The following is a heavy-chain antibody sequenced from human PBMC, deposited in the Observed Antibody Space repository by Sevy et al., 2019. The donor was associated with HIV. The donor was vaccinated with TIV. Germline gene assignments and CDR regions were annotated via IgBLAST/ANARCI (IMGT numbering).Heavy chain of an antibody. V-gene: IGHV3-30-3*01. J-gene: IGHJ4*02. Sequence: GGSLRLSCAASGFTSSSYAMHWVRQAPGKGLEWVAVISYDGSNKYYADSVKGRFTISRDNSKNTLYLQMNSLRAEDTTVYYCATSRSSCFPMYWGQGTLVTVSS. CDR1: GFTSSSYA. D-gene: IGHD6-13*01. CDR3: ATSRSSCFPMY. CDR2: ISYDGSNK.